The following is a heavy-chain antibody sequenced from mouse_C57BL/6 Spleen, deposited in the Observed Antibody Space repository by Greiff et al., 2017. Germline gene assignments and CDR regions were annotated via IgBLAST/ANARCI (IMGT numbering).Heavy chain of an antibody. J-gene: IGHJ2*01. CDR2: IYPGSGST. CDR3: ARGYYGSSRYFDY. V-gene: IGHV1-55*01. D-gene: IGHD1-1*01. CDR1: GYTFTSYW. Sequence: QVQLQQPGAELVKPGASVKMSCKASGYTFTSYWITWVKQRPGQGLEWIGDIYPGSGSTNYNEKFKSKATLTVDTSSSTAYMQRSSLTSEDSAVYYCARGYYGSSRYFDYWGQGTTLTVSS.